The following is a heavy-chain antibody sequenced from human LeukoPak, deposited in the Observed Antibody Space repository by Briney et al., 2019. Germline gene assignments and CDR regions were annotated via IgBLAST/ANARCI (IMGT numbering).Heavy chain of an antibody. D-gene: IGHD6-13*01. CDR1: GGSIISYY. V-gene: IGHV4-59*08. Sequence: SETLSLTCTVSGGSIISYYWSWIRQPPGKGLEWIGYIYYSGSTNYNPSLKSRVTTPVDTSKNQFSLKLRSVTAADTAVYSCARLSPSGYSSNWAWFDPWGQGTLVTVSS. CDR3: ARLSPSGYSSNWAWFDP. J-gene: IGHJ5*02. CDR2: IYYSGST.